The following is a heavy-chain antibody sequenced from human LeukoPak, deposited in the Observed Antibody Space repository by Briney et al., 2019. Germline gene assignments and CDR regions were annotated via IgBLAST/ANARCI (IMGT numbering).Heavy chain of an antibody. V-gene: IGHV3-23*01. CDR3: AKGTAYYDSLCDY. J-gene: IGHJ4*02. Sequence: PGGSLRLSCAASAFTFSSYAMNWIRQSPGKGLQWVSRISGAGSKNSYADSVKGRFTISRDNSKNTLFLQMNSLRPEDTAVYYCAKGTAYYDSLCDYWGQGTLVTVSS. CDR2: ISGAGSKN. CDR1: AFTFSSYA. D-gene: IGHD5-12*01.